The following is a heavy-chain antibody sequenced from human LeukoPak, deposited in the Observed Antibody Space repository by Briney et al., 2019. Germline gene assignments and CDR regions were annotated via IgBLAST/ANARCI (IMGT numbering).Heavy chain of an antibody. CDR2: IHDSGST. V-gene: IGHV4-59*08. CDR1: GGTISSYY. Sequence: SETLSLTCTVSGGTISSYYWNWIGQPPGKGLEWIGYIHDSGSTKYNPSLKSRVAISVDTSEYQFSLKLSSVTAADTAVYYCARWYYSGWAFDYWGQGTLVTVSS. D-gene: IGHD6-19*01. CDR3: ARWYYSGWAFDY. J-gene: IGHJ4*02.